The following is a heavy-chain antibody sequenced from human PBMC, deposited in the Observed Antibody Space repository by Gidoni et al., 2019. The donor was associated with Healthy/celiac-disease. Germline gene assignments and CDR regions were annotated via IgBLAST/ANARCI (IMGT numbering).Heavy chain of an antibody. J-gene: IGHJ1*01. V-gene: IGHV1-69*02. Sequence: QVQLVHSGAEVKKPGSSVKVSCKASGGTFSSYTISWVRQAPGQGLEWMGRIIPILGIANYAQKFQGRVTITADKSTSTAYMELSSLRSEDTAVYYCARGTVAGTSEYFQHWGQGTLVTVSS. CDR3: ARGTVAGTSEYFQH. CDR1: GGTFSSYT. D-gene: IGHD6-19*01. CDR2: IIPILGIA.